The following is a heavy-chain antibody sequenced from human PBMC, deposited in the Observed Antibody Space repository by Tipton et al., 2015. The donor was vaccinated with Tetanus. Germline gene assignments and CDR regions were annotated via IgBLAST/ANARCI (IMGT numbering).Heavy chain of an antibody. Sequence: SLRLSCAASGFTFSSYSMNWVRQAPGKGLEWVSSISSSSSNIYYADSVKGRFTISRDNAKNSLYLQMNSLRAEDTAVYYCARDDYGDYGSKLDYWGQGTLVTVSS. CDR3: ARDDYGDYGSKLDY. V-gene: IGHV3-21*01. J-gene: IGHJ4*02. CDR2: ISSSSSNI. CDR1: GFTFSSYS. D-gene: IGHD4-17*01.